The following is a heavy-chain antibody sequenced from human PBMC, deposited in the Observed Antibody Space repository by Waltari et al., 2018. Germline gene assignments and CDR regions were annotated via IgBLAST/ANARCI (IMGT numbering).Heavy chain of an antibody. Sequence: QVQLVQSGAEVKKPGSSVKVSCKASGGTFRSYAISWVRQAPGQGLEWMGGSVPIIGTENNAQKVQGRVTMTAEEATSTAYMELSSLRSEDTAVDYCARDTDIVVVVAAGNYGMDVWGQGTTVTVSS. CDR2: SVPIIGTE. CDR1: GGTFRSYA. J-gene: IGHJ6*02. CDR3: ARDTDIVVVVAAGNYGMDV. V-gene: IGHV1-69*01. D-gene: IGHD2-15*01.